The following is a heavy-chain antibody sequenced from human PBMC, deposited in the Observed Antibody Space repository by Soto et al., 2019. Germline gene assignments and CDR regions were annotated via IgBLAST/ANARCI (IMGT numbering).Heavy chain of an antibody. D-gene: IGHD2-2*01. CDR2: INAGNGNT. CDR3: ARDLGYCSSTSCYAWFDP. J-gene: IGHJ5*02. Sequence: ASVKVSCKASGYTFTSYAMHWVRQAPGQRLEWMGWINAGNGNTKYSQKFQGRVTITRDTSASTAYMELSSLRSEDTAVYYCARDLGYCSSTSCYAWFDPWGQGTLVTVSS. CDR1: GYTFTSYA. V-gene: IGHV1-3*01.